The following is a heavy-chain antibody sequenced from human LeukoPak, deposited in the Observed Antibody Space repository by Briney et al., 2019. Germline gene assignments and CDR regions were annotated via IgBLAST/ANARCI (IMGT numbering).Heavy chain of an antibody. CDR3: ALSPSMIVSSDWFDP. CDR2: ISSSGSTI. V-gene: IGHV3-48*03. CDR1: GFTFSSYE. Sequence: QTGGSLRLSCAASGFTFSSYEMNWVRQAPGKGLEWVSYISSSGSTIYYADSVKGRFTISRDNSKNTLYLQMNSLRAEDTAVYYCALSPSMIVSSDWFDPWGQGTLVTVSS. D-gene: IGHD3-22*01. J-gene: IGHJ5*02.